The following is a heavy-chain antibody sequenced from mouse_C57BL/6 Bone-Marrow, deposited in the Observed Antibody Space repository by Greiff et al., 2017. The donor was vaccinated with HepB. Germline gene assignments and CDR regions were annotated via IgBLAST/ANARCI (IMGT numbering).Heavy chain of an antibody. CDR2: ISDGGSYT. Sequence: EVQLVESGGGLVKPGGSLKLSCAASGFTFSSYAMSWVRQTPEKRLEWVATISDGGSYTYYPDNVKGRFTISRDNAKNNLYLQMSHLKSEDTAMYYCARERVYFFDYWGQGTTLTVSS. V-gene: IGHV5-4*01. CDR3: ARERVYFFDY. CDR1: GFTFSSYA. D-gene: IGHD2-1*01. J-gene: IGHJ2*01.